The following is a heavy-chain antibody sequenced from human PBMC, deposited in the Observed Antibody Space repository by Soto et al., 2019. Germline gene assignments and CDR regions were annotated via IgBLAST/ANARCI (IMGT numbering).Heavy chain of an antibody. V-gene: IGHV1-3*01. CDR2: INAGNGNT. Sequence: QVQLVQSGAEVKKPGASVKVSCKASGYTFTSYAMHWVRQAPGQRLEWMGWINAGNGNTKYSQKFQGRVTITRDTSASTAYMELSSLRSEDTAVYYCAREIRSSSRSNWFDPWGQGTLVTVSS. D-gene: IGHD6-13*01. J-gene: IGHJ5*02. CDR3: AREIRSSSRSNWFDP. CDR1: GYTFTSYA.